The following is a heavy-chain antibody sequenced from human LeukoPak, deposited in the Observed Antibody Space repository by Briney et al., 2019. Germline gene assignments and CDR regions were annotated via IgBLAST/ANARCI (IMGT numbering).Heavy chain of an antibody. CDR2: ISSSSSYI. D-gene: IGHD3-10*01. V-gene: IGHV3-21*01. Sequence: GGAPRLSYADSLFTFRNYSMNWVRPAPGKGGEWVSSISSSSSYIYYADSVKGRFTISRDNAKNSLYLQMNSLRAEDTAVYYCARNHYGSGSYSWFDPWGQGTLVTVSS. J-gene: IGHJ5*02. CDR3: ARNHYGSGSYSWFDP. CDR1: LFTFRNYS.